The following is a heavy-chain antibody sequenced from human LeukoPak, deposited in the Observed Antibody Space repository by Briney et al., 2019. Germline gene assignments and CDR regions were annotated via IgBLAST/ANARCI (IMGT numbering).Heavy chain of an antibody. Sequence: PGGSLRLSCAASGFTFSSYGMHWVRQAPGKGLEWVAVISYDGSNKYYADSVKGRFTISRDNSKNTLYLQMNSLRAEDTAVYYCAKAAVAANYYYYGMDVWGKGTTVTVSS. CDR3: AKAAVAANYYYYGMDV. CDR2: ISYDGSNK. D-gene: IGHD6-19*01. J-gene: IGHJ6*04. CDR1: GFTFSSYG. V-gene: IGHV3-30*18.